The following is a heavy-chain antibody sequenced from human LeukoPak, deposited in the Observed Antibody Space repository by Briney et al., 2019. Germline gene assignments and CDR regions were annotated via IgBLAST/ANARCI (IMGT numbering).Heavy chain of an antibody. D-gene: IGHD6-13*01. J-gene: IGHJ4*02. V-gene: IGHV3-48*03. CDR3: ARGPYSSNWYVDY. CDR1: GFTLSSYE. Sequence: GGSLRLSCAASGFTLSSYEMNWVRLAPGKGLEWISYISRTGNSIYYADSVKGRFTISRDSAKNSLYPQMNSLRAEDTAVYYCARGPYSSNWYVDYWGQGTLVTVAS. CDR2: ISRTGNSI.